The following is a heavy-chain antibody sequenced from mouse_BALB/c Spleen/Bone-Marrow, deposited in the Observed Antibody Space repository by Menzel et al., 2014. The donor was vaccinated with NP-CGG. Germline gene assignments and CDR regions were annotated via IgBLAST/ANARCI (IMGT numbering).Heavy chain of an antibody. CDR1: GYTFTRYY. CDR2: INPYNGGT. CDR3: SLLGDY. V-gene: IGHV1-53*01. D-gene: IGHD1-1*01. Sequence: VQLQQSGAELVKPGASVKLSCKASGYTFTRYYMYWVKQRPGQGLEWIGGINPYNGGTHFNEKFKSKATLTVDKSSSTAYMQLNSLTSEDSAVYYCSLLGDYWGQGTTRTVSS. J-gene: IGHJ2*01.